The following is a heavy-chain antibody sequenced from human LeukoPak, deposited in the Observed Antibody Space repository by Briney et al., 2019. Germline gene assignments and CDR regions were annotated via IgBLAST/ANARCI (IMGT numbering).Heavy chain of an antibody. V-gene: IGHV1-2*02. CDR3: ARAQSEYDYVWGSYRYFWFDP. Sequence: ASVKVSCKASGYTFTGYYMHWVRQAPGQGLEWMGWINPNSGDTNYAQKFQGRVSMTRDTSISTAYMELSRLRSDDTAVYYCARAQSEYDYVWGSYRYFWFDPWGQGTLVTVSS. CDR2: INPNSGDT. J-gene: IGHJ5*02. D-gene: IGHD3-16*02. CDR1: GYTFTGYY.